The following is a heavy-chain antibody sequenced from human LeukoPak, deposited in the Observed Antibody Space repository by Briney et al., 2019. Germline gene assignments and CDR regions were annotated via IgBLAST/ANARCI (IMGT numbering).Heavy chain of an antibody. CDR3: ARAPGEYDILTGYYNSWFDY. Sequence: PSETLSLTCTVSGGSISSSSYYWGWIRQPPGKGLEWIGSIYYSGSTYYNPSLKSRVTISVDTSENQFSLKLSSVTAADTAVYYCARAPGEYDILTGYYNSWFDYWGQGTLVTVSS. D-gene: IGHD3-9*01. J-gene: IGHJ4*02. V-gene: IGHV4-39*07. CDR1: GGSISSSSYY. CDR2: IYYSGST.